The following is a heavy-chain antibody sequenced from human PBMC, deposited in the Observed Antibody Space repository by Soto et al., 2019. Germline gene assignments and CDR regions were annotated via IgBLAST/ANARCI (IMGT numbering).Heavy chain of an antibody. Sequence: QVQLVQYGAEVKKPGSSVKVSCKASVGTFSKYPISWVRQAPGQWLEWMGGIIPIFGTVNYAQKFQGRVTSTEDDSTSPAHMALSRLRSEATAVYYCARRNPRWLPLWYFDLWGRGTLVTVSS. J-gene: IGHJ2*01. V-gene: IGHV1-69*12. D-gene: IGHD5-12*01. CDR3: ARRNPRWLPLWYFDL. CDR2: IIPIFGTV. CDR1: VGTFSKYP.